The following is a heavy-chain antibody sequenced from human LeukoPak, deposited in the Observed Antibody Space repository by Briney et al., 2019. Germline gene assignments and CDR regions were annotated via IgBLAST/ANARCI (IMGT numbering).Heavy chain of an antibody. Sequence: GGSLRLSCAASGFTFSSYAMHWVRQAPGKGLEYVSAISSNGGSTYYANSVKGRFTISRDNSKNTLYLQMGSLRAEDMAVYYCARRGEGSGYCSSTSCYPYYYSYMDVWGKGTTVTVSS. CDR1: GFTFSSYA. CDR2: ISSNGGST. V-gene: IGHV3-64*01. CDR3: ARRGEGSGYCSSTSCYPYYYSYMDV. D-gene: IGHD2-2*01. J-gene: IGHJ6*03.